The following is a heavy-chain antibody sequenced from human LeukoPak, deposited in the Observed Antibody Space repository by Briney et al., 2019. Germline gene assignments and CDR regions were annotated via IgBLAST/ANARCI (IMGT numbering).Heavy chain of an antibody. CDR3: ARESITGHRDFDY. D-gene: IGHD1-20*01. CDR1: GFTFGSYS. V-gene: IGHV3-48*01. Sequence: PGGSLRLSCAASGFTFGSYSMNWVRQAPGKGLEWISYISSGSRTIYYAASVEGRFTVSRDNAKNSLYLQMRSLRAEDTAVYYCARESITGHRDFDYWGQGTLVTVSS. J-gene: IGHJ4*02. CDR2: ISSGSRTI.